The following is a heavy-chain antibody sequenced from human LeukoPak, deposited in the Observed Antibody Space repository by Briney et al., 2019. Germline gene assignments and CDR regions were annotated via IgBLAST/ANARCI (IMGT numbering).Heavy chain of an antibody. D-gene: IGHD6-13*01. CDR1: GFTFSSDV. Sequence: PGGSLRLSCAASGFTFSSDVMSWVRQAPGKGLEWVSAISGSGGRTYYADSVKGRFTISRDNSKNTLYLQMNSLRAEDTAVYYCAKDDSSSWYLRLYYYYMDVWGKGTTVTVSS. CDR3: AKDDSSSWYLRLYYYYMDV. V-gene: IGHV3-23*01. CDR2: ISGSGGRT. J-gene: IGHJ6*03.